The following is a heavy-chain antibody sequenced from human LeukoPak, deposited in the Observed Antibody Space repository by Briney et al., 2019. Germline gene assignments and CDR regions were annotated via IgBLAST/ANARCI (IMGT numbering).Heavy chain of an antibody. Sequence: GGSLRLSCAASGFTFSSYWMSWVRQAPGKGLEWVANIKEDGSQKYYVDSVMGRFTISRDNAKNSLYLQMNSLRAEDTAVYYCGSGYCGGGACYGGFHWGQGTLVTVSS. V-gene: IGHV3-7*05. J-gene: IGHJ4*02. CDR1: GFTFSSYW. D-gene: IGHD2-15*01. CDR3: GSGYCGGGACYGGFH. CDR2: IKEDGSQK.